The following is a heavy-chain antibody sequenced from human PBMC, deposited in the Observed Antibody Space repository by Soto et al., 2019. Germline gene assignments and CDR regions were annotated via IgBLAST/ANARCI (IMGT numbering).Heavy chain of an antibody. D-gene: IGHD3-10*01. J-gene: IGHJ1*01. V-gene: IGHV4-39*01. Sequence: DPLGPTGSVSGSVITNPDSSWGWIRRPPGKGLQWIGRMDYSGVSKYNPSLMIRVTISADTSNNQFSWRLTSVTAAETAVYYCARRTPLYASESSMFDHWGQGALVTVSS. CDR3: ARRTPLYASESSMFDH. CDR2: MDYSGVS. CDR1: GSVITNPDSS.